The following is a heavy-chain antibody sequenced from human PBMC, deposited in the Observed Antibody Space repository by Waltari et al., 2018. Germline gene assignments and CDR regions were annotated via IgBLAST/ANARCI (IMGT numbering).Heavy chain of an antibody. Sequence: QVQLQESGPRLVKPSETLSLTCTVSEYSVSTGFYWGWVRQSPGQGLEWIGSIYHHGNTRYNPPLSSRVAVSMDMSKNQFSLRLTSVTAADTAVYYCARHRLDRGDSFDFWGQGALVTVSS. CDR1: EYSVSTGFY. V-gene: IGHV4-38-2*02. J-gene: IGHJ4*02. CDR3: ARHRLDRGDSFDF. CDR2: IYHHGNT. D-gene: IGHD3-22*01.